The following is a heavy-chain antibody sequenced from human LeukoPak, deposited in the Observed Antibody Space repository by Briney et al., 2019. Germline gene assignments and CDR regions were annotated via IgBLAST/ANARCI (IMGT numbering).Heavy chain of an antibody. CDR1: GFIFSHYY. Sequence: QPGGSLRLSCAASGFIFSHYYMSWIRQAPGKGREWVSYISSSGSSIYYADSVKCRFTISRDNAKNSLYLQMNSLRGEDMAVYYCARTTGYYDSSGYLWGQGTLVTVSS. CDR3: ARTTGYYDSSGYL. CDR2: ISSSGSSI. J-gene: IGHJ4*02. D-gene: IGHD3-22*01. V-gene: IGHV3-11*01.